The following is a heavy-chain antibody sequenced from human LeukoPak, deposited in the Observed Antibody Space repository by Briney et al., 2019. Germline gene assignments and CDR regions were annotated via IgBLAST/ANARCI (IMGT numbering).Heavy chain of an antibody. CDR1: GYTFTSYG. CDR2: ISAYNGNT. J-gene: IGHJ4*02. CDR3: ARVLNYYDSSGYYPFDY. D-gene: IGHD3-22*01. V-gene: IGHV1-18*01. Sequence: GASVKVSCKASGYTFTSYGISWVRQAPGQGLEWMGWISAYNGNTKYSQKFQGRVTITRDTSASTAYMELSSLRSEDTAVYYCARVLNYYDSSGYYPFDYWGQGTLVTVSS.